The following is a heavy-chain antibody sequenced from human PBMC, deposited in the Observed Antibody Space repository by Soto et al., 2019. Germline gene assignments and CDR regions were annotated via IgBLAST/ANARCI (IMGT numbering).Heavy chain of an antibody. CDR2: IYPGDSDT. V-gene: IGHV5-51*01. Sequence: PGESLKISCKASEDIFTNCWIGWVRQMPGRGLEWMGIIYPGDSDTRYSPSFEGQVTFSVDKSINTAYLHLSTLKASDTAMFYCVRRRGYSSSGAFDYWAQGTLVTVSS. CDR1: EDIFTNCW. J-gene: IGHJ4*02. CDR3: VRRRGYSSSGAFDY. D-gene: IGHD6-6*01.